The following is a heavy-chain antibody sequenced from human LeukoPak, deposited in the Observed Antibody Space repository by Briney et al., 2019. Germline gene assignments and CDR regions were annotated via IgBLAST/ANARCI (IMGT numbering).Heavy chain of an antibody. CDR1: GFTFSSYS. D-gene: IGHD5-12*01. J-gene: IGHJ4*02. V-gene: IGHV3-48*01. CDR2: ISSSSSTI. CDR3: ARDRPLSGYDFDS. Sequence: GGSLRLSCAASGFTFSSYSMNWVRQAPGKGLEWVSYISSSSSTIYYADSVKGRFTISRDNARNSLFLQMNSLRAEDTAIYYCARDRPLSGYDFDSWGRGTLVTVSS.